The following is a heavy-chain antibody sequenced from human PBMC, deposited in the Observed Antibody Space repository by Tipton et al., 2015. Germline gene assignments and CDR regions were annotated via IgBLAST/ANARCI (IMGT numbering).Heavy chain of an antibody. Sequence: TLSLTCTVSGVSISSGGFHWSWIRQHPGKGLEGVGYIDYSGTPYYNPSLKSLLTISLDTSKNQVSLKLNSVTAADTAVYYCAREVGDYGDLNWYFDLWGRGTLVTVSS. CDR1: GVSISSGGFH. V-gene: IGHV4-31*01. D-gene: IGHD4-17*01. CDR3: AREVGDYGDLNWYFDL. CDR2: IDYSGTP. J-gene: IGHJ2*01.